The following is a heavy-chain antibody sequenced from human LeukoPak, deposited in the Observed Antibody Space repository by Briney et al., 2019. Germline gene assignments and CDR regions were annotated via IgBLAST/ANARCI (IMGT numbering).Heavy chain of an antibody. Sequence: SQTLSLTCAISGDSVSSNSTSWNWIRQSPSRGLEWLGRTYSRSKWYNDYAVSVKSRITINPDTSKNQFSLHLSSVTPDDTAVYYCARGTGSLDYWGQGTLVTVSS. D-gene: IGHD1-26*01. V-gene: IGHV6-1*01. J-gene: IGHJ4*02. CDR1: GDSVSSNSTS. CDR3: ARGTGSLDY. CDR2: TYSRSKWYN.